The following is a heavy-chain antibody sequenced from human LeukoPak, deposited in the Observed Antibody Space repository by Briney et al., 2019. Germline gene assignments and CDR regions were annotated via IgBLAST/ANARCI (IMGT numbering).Heavy chain of an antibody. CDR3: ARDRGAAAGTHYYYYMDV. D-gene: IGHD6-13*01. CDR1: GGSISSYY. Sequence: SETLSLTCTVSGGSISSYYWSWIRQPAGKGLERIGRIYTSGSTNYNPSLKSRVTMSVDTSKNQLSLKLSSVTAADTAVYYCARDRGAAAGTHYYYYMDVWGKGTTVTVSS. V-gene: IGHV4-4*07. CDR2: IYTSGST. J-gene: IGHJ6*03.